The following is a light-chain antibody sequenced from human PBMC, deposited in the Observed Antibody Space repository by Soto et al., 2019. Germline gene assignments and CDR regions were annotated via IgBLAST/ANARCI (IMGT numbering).Light chain of an antibody. CDR2: GAS. V-gene: IGKV3-20*01. CDR1: QSVSTNS. CDR3: HQYGNSPQT. J-gene: IGKJ1*01. Sequence: EIVLTQSPDTLSLSPGERATLSCRASQSVSTNSLAWYQQKRGQAPRPLIYGASRRATGTPDRFSGSGSGTDFALTISSLEPEDFAVYYCHQYGNSPQTFGQGTKVDI.